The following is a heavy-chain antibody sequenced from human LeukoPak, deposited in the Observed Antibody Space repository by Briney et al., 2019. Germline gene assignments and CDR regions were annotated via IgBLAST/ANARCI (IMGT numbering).Heavy chain of an antibody. D-gene: IGHD3-16*01. V-gene: IGHV3-7*03. CDR2: INHNGNVN. J-gene: IGHJ6*02. CDR3: ARGGGLDV. Sequence: GGSLRLSCAASGFTFSSYWMNWARQAPGKGLEWVASINHNGNVNYYVDSVKGRFTISRDNAKNSLYLQMSNLGAEDTAVYFCARGGGLDVWGQGATVTVSS. CDR1: GFTFSSYW.